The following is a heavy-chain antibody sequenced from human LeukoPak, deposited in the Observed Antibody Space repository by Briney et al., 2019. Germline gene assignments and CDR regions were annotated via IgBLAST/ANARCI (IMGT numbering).Heavy chain of an antibody. J-gene: IGHJ4*02. D-gene: IGHD6-13*01. CDR2: ISGSGGRT. V-gene: IGHV3-23*01. CDR1: GITFSSYA. Sequence: GGSLRLSCAASGITFSSYAMSWVRQAPGKGLEWVSAISGSGGRTYYADSVKGRFTISRDNAKNSLYLQMNSLRAEDTAVYYCARDGGSWEVGYWGQGTLVTVSS. CDR3: ARDGGSWEVGY.